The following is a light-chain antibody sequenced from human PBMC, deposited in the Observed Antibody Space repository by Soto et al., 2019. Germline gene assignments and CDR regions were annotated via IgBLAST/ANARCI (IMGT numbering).Light chain of an antibody. CDR2: GAS. Sequence: EVVLTQSPATLSLSPGERATLSCRASQSVFVTYLAWYQHKPGQAPRLLIYGASSRATGIPDRFSASGSGTDFTLTISRLEPEDFAVYYCQQYSRAPLTFGQGTKVDI. CDR1: QSVFVTY. V-gene: IGKV3-20*01. CDR3: QQYSRAPLT. J-gene: IGKJ1*01.